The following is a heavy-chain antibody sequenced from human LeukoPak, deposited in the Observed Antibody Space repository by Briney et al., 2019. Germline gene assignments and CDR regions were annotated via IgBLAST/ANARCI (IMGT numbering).Heavy chain of an antibody. J-gene: IGHJ2*01. Sequence: GGSLRLSCAASGFTFSSYSMNWVRQAPGKGLEWVSSICSGSTYIYYADSVKGRFTNSRDNAKNSLYLQMNSRRADDTAVYYCGRGESYYYDSSGADLWGRGTLVTVSS. D-gene: IGHD3-22*01. CDR3: GRGESYYYDSSGADL. CDR1: GFTFSSYS. V-gene: IGHV3-21*01. CDR2: ICSGSTYI.